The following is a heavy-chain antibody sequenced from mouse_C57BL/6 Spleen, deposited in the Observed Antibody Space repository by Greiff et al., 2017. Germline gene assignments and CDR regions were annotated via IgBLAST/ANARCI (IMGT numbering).Heavy chain of an antibody. CDR1: GYTFTSYW. D-gene: IGHD2-4*01. Sequence: QVQLQQPGAELVKPGASVKLSCKASGYTFTSYWMQWVKQRPGQGLEWIGEIDPSDSYTNYNQKFKGKATLTVDTSSRTAYMQLSSLTSEDSAVXYCARPYYDYDEGYYAMDYWGQGTSVTVSS. CDR3: ARPYYDYDEGYYAMDY. J-gene: IGHJ4*01. V-gene: IGHV1-50*01. CDR2: IDPSDSYT.